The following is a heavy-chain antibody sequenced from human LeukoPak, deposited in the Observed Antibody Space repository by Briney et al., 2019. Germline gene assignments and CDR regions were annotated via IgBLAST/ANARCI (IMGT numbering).Heavy chain of an antibody. D-gene: IGHD2-21*02. J-gene: IGHJ4*02. CDR3: ARGLVVVTAIPYFDY. CDR1: GGSISSYY. CDR2: IYYSGST. V-gene: IGHV4-59*01. Sequence: SETLSLTCTVSGGSISSYYWSWIRQPPGKGLEWIGSIYYSGSTYYNPSLKSRVTISVDTPKNQFSLKLSSVTAADTAVYYCARGLVVVTAIPYFDYWGQGTLVTVSS.